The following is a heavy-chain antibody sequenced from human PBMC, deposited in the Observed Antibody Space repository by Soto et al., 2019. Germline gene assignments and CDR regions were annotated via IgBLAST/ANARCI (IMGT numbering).Heavy chain of an antibody. D-gene: IGHD5-12*01. CDR2: IYYSGST. CDR1: GGSISSGGYY. Sequence: QVQLQESGPGLVKPSQTLSLTCTVSGGSISSGGYYWSWIRQHPGKGLEWIGYIYYSGSTYYNPALKSRVTITVDTSKNRLSLKLSSVSAADTAVYYCARATSGYDLNYWGQGTLVIVSS. J-gene: IGHJ4*02. CDR3: ARATSGYDLNY. V-gene: IGHV4-31*03.